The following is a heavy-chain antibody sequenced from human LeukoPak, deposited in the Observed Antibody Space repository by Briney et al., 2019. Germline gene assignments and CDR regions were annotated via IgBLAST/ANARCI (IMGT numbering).Heavy chain of an antibody. Sequence: GGYLRLSCAVSGFTFSSYGMSWVRQAPGKGLEWVSIISSSGGSTYYADSVKGRFTISRDNSKNTLYLQMNSLRAEDTAVYYCAKESLQSRITIFGVADYWGQGTLVTVSS. J-gene: IGHJ4*02. V-gene: IGHV3-23*01. CDR3: AKESLQSRITIFGVADY. CDR1: GFTFSSYG. CDR2: ISSSGGST. D-gene: IGHD3-3*01.